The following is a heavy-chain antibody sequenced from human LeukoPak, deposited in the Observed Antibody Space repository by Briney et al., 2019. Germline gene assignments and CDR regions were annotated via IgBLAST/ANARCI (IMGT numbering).Heavy chain of an antibody. D-gene: IGHD5-18*01. J-gene: IGHJ4*02. CDR1: GFTFSSYW. CDR2: INSDGSST. Sequence: GGSLSRSCAASGFTFSSYWMHWVRQAPGKGLVWVSRINSDGSSTSYADSVKGRFTISRDNAKNTLYLQMNSLRAEDTAVYYCVNLDTHMCYWGQGTLITVSS. V-gene: IGHV3-74*01. CDR3: VNLDTHMCY.